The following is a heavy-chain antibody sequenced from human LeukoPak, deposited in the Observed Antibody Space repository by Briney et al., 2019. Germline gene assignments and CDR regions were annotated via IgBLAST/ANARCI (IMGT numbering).Heavy chain of an antibody. CDR2: IYITGST. J-gene: IGHJ6*03. D-gene: IGHD6-19*01. CDR1: GGSITSYY. V-gene: IGHV4-4*07. CDR3: KLGSGWDSTSYMDV. Sequence: SETLSLTCTVSGGSITSYYWSWIRQHARKGLEWIGRIYITGSTTYNPSLKSRVTMSPDTPKNQFSLKLSSVTAADTAVYYCKLGSGWDSTSYMDVWGKRTTVTVSS.